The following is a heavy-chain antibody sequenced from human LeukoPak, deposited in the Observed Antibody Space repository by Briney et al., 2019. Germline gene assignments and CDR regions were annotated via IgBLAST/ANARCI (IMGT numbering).Heavy chain of an antibody. CDR3: AKAASSSWPSYYYGMDV. CDR1: VFIFSSYS. D-gene: IGHD6-13*01. J-gene: IGHJ6*02. CDR2: ITGSGGNT. V-gene: IGHV3-23*01. Sequence: GGSLRLSCAASVFIFSSYSMSWVRLAPWKGLEWVSVITGSGGNTYYADSVKGRFTISKDNSKNTVYLQMSSLRVDDTAVYYCAKAASSSWPSYYYGMDVWGQGTTVTVSS.